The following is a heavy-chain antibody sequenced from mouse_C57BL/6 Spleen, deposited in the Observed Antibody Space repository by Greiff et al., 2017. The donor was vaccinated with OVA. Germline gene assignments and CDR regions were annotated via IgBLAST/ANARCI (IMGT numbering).Heavy chain of an antibody. Sequence: QVQLQQPGAELVKPGASVKLSCKASGYTFTSYWMQWVKQRPGQGLEWIGEIDPSDSYTNYNQKFKGKATLTVDTSSSPAYMQLSSLTSEDSAVYYCARRSFYGSSLYWYFDVWGTGTTVTVSS. J-gene: IGHJ1*03. V-gene: IGHV1-50*01. D-gene: IGHD1-1*01. CDR3: ARRSFYGSSLYWYFDV. CDR2: IDPSDSYT. CDR1: GYTFTSYW.